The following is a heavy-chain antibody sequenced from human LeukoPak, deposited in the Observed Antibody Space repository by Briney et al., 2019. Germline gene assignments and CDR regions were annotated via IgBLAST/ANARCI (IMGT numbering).Heavy chain of an antibody. CDR2: IWYDGSNK. CDR3: AKDPRYSSSGMGN. J-gene: IGHJ3*01. V-gene: IGHV3-33*06. Sequence: GGSLRLSCAASGFTFSSYGMHWVRQAPGKGLEWVAVIWYDGSNKYYADSVKGRFTISRDNSKNTLYLQMNGLRAEDTAVYYCAKDPRYSSSGMGNWGQGTMVTVSS. CDR1: GFTFSSYG. D-gene: IGHD6-6*01.